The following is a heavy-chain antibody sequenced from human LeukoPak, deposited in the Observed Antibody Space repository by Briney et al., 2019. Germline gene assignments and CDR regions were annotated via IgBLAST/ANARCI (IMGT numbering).Heavy chain of an antibody. CDR1: GYSFPTYW. CDR2: IYPGDSDT. J-gene: IGHJ4*02. Sequence: GESPQISCNGSGYSFPTYWIGWVRQMTGKGLEWMGSIYPGDSDTRYSPSFQGQVTISADKSISTASLQWSSLKASDTAMYYCARRQVYCSSTSCSRAFDYWAQGTLVIVSS. V-gene: IGHV5-51*01. D-gene: IGHD2-2*01. CDR3: ARRQVYCSSTSCSRAFDY.